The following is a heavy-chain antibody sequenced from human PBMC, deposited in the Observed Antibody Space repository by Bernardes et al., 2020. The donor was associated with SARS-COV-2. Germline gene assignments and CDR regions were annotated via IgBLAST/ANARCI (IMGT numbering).Heavy chain of an antibody. J-gene: IGHJ4*02. CDR1: GFTFSRYS. CDR3: ARGEGCDFWDDNTSFDS. CDR2: ISCSSTSI. D-gene: IGHD3-3*01. V-gene: IGHV3-48*02. Sequence: GWSLRLSCAASGFTFSRYSMNWVRQAPGKGLEWVSYISCSSTSIYYADSVKGRFTISRDNAKNSLYLHMNSLRDDDTAVYYCARGEGCDFWDDNTSFDSWGQGTQVTVAS.